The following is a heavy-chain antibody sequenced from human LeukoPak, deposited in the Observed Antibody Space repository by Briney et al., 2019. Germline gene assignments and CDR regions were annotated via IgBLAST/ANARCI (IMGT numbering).Heavy chain of an antibody. CDR3: AKDSYFYSGSSDY. J-gene: IGHJ4*02. CDR2: ISYDGSNK. V-gene: IGHV3-30*18. D-gene: IGHD1-26*01. Sequence: PGGSLRLSCAASGFTFSTYGMHWVRQAPGKGLEWVAVISYDGSNKHYADSAKGRFTISRDNSKNTLYLQMNSLRVEDTAVYYCAKDSYFYSGSSDYWGQGTLVTVSS. CDR1: GFTFSTYG.